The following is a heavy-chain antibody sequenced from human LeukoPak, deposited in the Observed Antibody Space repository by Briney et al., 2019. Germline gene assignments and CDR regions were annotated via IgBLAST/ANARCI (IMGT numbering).Heavy chain of an antibody. D-gene: IGHD2-2*01. J-gene: IGHJ4*02. CDR3: ARASRPVPAAMPWFRLKWSIYYFDY. V-gene: IGHV1-8*01. CDR2: MNPNSGNT. CDR1: GYTFTSYD. Sequence: ASVKVSCKASGYTFTSYDINWVRQATGQGLEWMGWMNPNSGNTGYAQKFQGRVTMTRNTSISTAYMELSSLRSEDTAVYYCARASRPVPAAMPWFRLKWSIYYFDYWGQGTLVTVSS.